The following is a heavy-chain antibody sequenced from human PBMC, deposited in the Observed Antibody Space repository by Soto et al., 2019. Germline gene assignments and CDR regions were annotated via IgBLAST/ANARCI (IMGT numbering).Heavy chain of an antibody. CDR2: IIPIFGTA. CDR1: GGTFSSYA. J-gene: IGHJ1*01. D-gene: IGHD2-8*01. V-gene: IGHV1-69*13. Sequence: SVKVSCKASGGTFSSYAISWVRQAPGQGLEWMGGIIPIFGTANYAQKFQGRVTITADESTSTAYMELSSLRSEDTAVYYCAGDPQRRYCTNGVCYPCAAEYFQHWGPGTLFTVPS. CDR3: AGDPQRRYCTNGVCYPCAAEYFQH.